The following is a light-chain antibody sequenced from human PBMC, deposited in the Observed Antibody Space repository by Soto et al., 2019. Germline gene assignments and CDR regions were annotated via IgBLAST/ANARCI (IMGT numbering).Light chain of an antibody. CDR2: DAS. CDR3: QQRSNWPTWT. V-gene: IGKV3-11*01. Sequence: EIVLTQSPATLSLSPGERATLSCRASQSVSSYLAWYQQTPGQAPRLFXYDASNRANGIPARFSGSGSGTDFTLTLSSLKPEDFAVYDCQQRSNWPTWTFGQGTKVDIK. J-gene: IGKJ1*01. CDR1: QSVSSY.